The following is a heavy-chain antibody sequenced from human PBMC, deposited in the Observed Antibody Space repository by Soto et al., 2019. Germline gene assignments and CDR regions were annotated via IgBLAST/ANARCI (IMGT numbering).Heavy chain of an antibody. Sequence: QVQLVQSGAEVKKPGSSVKVSCKASGGTFSNYAISWVRQAPGQGLEWMGGIIPIFGTANYAQKFQGRVTITADESTSXAYMELSSLRSEDTAIYYCAVGSVDIVPTGMKPFDPWGQGTLVTVSS. D-gene: IGHD5-12*01. CDR3: AVGSVDIVPTGMKPFDP. CDR1: GGTFSNYA. V-gene: IGHV1-69*12. CDR2: IIPIFGTA. J-gene: IGHJ5*02.